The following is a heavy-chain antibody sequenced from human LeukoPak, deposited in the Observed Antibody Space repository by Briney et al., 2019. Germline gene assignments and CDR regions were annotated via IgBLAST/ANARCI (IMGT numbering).Heavy chain of an antibody. CDR2: MYSSGTT. Sequence: PSETLSLTCTVSGGSISTSNYYWGWLRQSPGKGLEWIASMYSSGTTYYNPSLKSRVTISVDTSKNQFSLKLSSVTAADTAVYYCAIEFISPVELSDYWGQGTLVTVSS. D-gene: IGHD3-16*02. V-gene: IGHV4-39*01. J-gene: IGHJ4*02. CDR1: GGSISTSNYY. CDR3: AIEFISPVELSDY.